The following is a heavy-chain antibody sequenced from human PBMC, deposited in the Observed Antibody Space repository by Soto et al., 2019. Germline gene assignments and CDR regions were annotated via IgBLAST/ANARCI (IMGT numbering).Heavy chain of an antibody. D-gene: IGHD3-3*01. CDR1: GYTFTSYY. CDR2: INPSGGST. Sequence: GASVKVSCKASGYTFTSYYMHWVRQAPGQGLEWMGIINPSGGSTSYARKRQGRVTITRDTSTSTAYMELSSLRSEDKAIYYCAARSGYYTSYYYMDVWGEGTTVTVSS. CDR3: AARSGYYTSYYYMDV. J-gene: IGHJ6*03. V-gene: IGHV1-46*01.